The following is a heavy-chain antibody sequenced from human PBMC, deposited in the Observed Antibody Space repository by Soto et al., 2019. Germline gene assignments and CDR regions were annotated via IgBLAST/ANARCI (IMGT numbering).Heavy chain of an antibody. CDR2: IYYSGST. D-gene: IGHD3-3*01. V-gene: IGHV4-61*01. J-gene: IGHJ3*02. CDR1: GGSVSSGSYY. Sequence: ETLSLTCTVSGGSVSSGSYYWSWIRQPPGKGLEWIGYIYYSGSTNYNPSLKSRVTISVDTSKNQFSLKLSSVTAADTAVYYCARGELRFLEWFYRGDAFDIWGQGTMVTVSS. CDR3: ARGELRFLEWFYRGDAFDI.